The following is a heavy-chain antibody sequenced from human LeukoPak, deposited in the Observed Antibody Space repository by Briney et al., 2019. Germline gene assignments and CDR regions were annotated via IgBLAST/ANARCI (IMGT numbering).Heavy chain of an antibody. J-gene: IGHJ4*02. Sequence: SETLSLTCAVYGGSFSGYYWSWIRQPPGRGLEWIGEINHSGSTNYNPSLKSRVTISVDTSKNQFSLKLSSVTAADTAVYYCARGYGYKDYWGQGTLVTVSS. CDR2: INHSGST. D-gene: IGHD5-18*01. CDR3: ARGYGYKDY. CDR1: GGSFSGYY. V-gene: IGHV4-34*01.